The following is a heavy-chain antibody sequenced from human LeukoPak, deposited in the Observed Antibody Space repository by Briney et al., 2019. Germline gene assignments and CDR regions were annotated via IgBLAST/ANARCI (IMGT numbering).Heavy chain of an antibody. CDR1: GGTFSSYA. V-gene: IGHV1-69*05. Sequence: VKVSCKASGGTFSSYAINWVRQAPGQGLEWMGRIFPIFRTANYAQKFQGRVTVTTDESTSTAYMELSSLRPEDTAMYYCARDRGERDSTWSLPAHGFDIWGQGTMVTASS. CDR2: IFPIFRTA. J-gene: IGHJ3*02. D-gene: IGHD6-13*01. CDR3: ARDRGERDSTWSLPAHGFDI.